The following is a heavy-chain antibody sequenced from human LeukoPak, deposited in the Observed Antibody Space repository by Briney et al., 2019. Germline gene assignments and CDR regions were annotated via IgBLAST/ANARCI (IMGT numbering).Heavy chain of an antibody. D-gene: IGHD4-11*01. CDR3: ARGRQVTTGSVYY. CDR1: GYTLTGYY. CDR2: INPNSGGT. Sequence: ASVKVSCKASGYTLTGYYMHWVRQAPGQGLEWMGWINPNSGGTNYAQKFQGRVTMTRDTSISTAYMELSRLRSDDTAVYYCARGRQVTTGSVYYWGQGTLVTVSS. V-gene: IGHV1-2*02. J-gene: IGHJ4*02.